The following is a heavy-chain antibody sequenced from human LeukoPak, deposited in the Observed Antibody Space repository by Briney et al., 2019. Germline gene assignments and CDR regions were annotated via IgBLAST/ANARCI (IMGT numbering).Heavy chain of an antibody. D-gene: IGHD1-26*01. CDR3: ARGLGSGNYYGY. CDR1: GYTFTSYY. J-gene: IGHJ4*02. Sequence: ASVKVSCKAFGYTFTSYYMHWVRQAPGQGLECMGIINPSGGSTNYAQKFQGRVTMTRDTSTSTVYMELSSLRSEDTAMYYCARGLGSGNYYGYWGQGTLVTVSS. CDR2: INPSGGST. V-gene: IGHV1-46*01.